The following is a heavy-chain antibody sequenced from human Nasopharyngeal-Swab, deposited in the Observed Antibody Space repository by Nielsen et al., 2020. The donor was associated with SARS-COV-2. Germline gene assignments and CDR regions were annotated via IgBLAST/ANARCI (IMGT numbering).Heavy chain of an antibody. D-gene: IGHD6-19*01. CDR1: GFTFDDYA. CDR2: ISWNSGNI. Sequence: SLKISCAASGFTFDDYAMHWVRQAPGKGLEWVSGISWNSGNICYADSVKGRFTISRDNAKNSLYLQMNSLRAEDTAVYYCAKEYSSGLYYFDYWGQGTLVTVSS. V-gene: IGHV3-9*01. CDR3: AKEYSSGLYYFDY. J-gene: IGHJ4*02.